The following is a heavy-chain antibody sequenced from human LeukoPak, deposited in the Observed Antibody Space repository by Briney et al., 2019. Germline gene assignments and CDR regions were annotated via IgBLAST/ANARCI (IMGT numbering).Heavy chain of an antibody. CDR1: GYTFTSYG. D-gene: IGHD6-19*01. J-gene: IGHJ4*02. Sequence: ASVKVSCKASGYTFTSYGISWVRQAPGQGLEWMGWISAYNGNTNYAQKLQGRVTMTTDTSTRTAYMELRSLRSDDTAVCYCAIRVQWLVGPDYWGQGTLVTVSS. CDR3: AIRVQWLVGPDY. V-gene: IGHV1-18*01. CDR2: ISAYNGNT.